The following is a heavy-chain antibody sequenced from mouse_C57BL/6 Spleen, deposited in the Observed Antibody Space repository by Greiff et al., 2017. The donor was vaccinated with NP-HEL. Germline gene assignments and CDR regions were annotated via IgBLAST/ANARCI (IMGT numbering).Heavy chain of an antibody. J-gene: IGHJ1*03. Sequence: VQLQQSGPGLVQPSQSLSITCTVSGFSLTSYGVHWVRQSPGKGLEWLRVIWSGGSTDYNAALISRLSISKDNSKSQVFFKMNSLQADDTAIYYCARKHYSNYWYFDVWGTGTTVTVSS. CDR3: ARKHYSNYWYFDV. CDR1: GFSLTSYG. D-gene: IGHD2-5*01. V-gene: IGHV2-2*01. CDR2: IWSGGST.